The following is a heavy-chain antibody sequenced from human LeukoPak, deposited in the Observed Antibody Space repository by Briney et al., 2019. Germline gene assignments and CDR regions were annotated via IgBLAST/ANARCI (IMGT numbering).Heavy chain of an antibody. CDR3: ARSRNGCSYDAFDV. Sequence: GRSLRLSCAASGFTFSNYAIHWVRQAPGEGLEWVAVVSYDGSNKYYEDSVKGRFTISRDNSKNTLYLQVNSLRAEDTAVYYCARSRNGCSYDAFDVWGQGTMVTVSS. V-gene: IGHV3-30-3*01. J-gene: IGHJ3*01. CDR2: VSYDGSNK. CDR1: GFTFSNYA. D-gene: IGHD5-24*01.